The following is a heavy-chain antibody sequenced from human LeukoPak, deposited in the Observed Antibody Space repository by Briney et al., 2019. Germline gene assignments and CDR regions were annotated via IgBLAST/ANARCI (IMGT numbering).Heavy chain of an antibody. D-gene: IGHD2-15*01. V-gene: IGHV2-70*11. CDR1: GVSLSTSGMC. Sequence: SGATLVNATQTLTLSFTFAGVSLSTSGMCVGWIRQPPGKALEWLARIEWDDDKYYSTSLKTRLTISKDTSKNQVVLTMTTMDPLHTATYYCARTVVPSSTFDYWGQGTLVTVSS. J-gene: IGHJ4*02. CDR2: IEWDDDK. CDR3: ARTVVPSSTFDY.